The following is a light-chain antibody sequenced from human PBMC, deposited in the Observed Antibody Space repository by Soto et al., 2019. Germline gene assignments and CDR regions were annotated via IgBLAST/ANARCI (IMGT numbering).Light chain of an antibody. V-gene: IGLV2-14*01. Sequence: QSALTQPASVSGSPGQSITISCTGTSSDVGGYNYVSWYQQHPGKDPKLMIYDVSNRPSGVSNRFSCAKSGNTASLTISGLHADDEADYYCSSYTSSSTPVVFGGGTKVTVL. CDR2: DVS. CDR1: SSDVGGYNY. J-gene: IGLJ2*01. CDR3: SSYTSSSTPVV.